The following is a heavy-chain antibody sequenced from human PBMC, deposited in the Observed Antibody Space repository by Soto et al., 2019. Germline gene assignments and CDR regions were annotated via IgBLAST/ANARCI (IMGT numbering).Heavy chain of an antibody. V-gene: IGHV3-23*01. CDR3: AKQQGPGTPYYYAMDV. CDR2: LSGSGGST. Sequence: GGSLRHSSASSGFNFSSYAMTWVRQAPGKGLEWVSTLSGSGGSTYYAASVKGRFTISRDNSKDTLYLEMNSLRGEDTAVYFCAKQQGPGTPYYYAMDVWGQGTAVTVSS. CDR1: GFNFSSYA. J-gene: IGHJ6*02. D-gene: IGHD1-1*01.